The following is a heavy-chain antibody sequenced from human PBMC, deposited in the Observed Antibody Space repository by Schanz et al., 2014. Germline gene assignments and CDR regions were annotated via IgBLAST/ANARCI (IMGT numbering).Heavy chain of an antibody. CDR3: AKQIHYDILTVTRN. D-gene: IGHD3-9*01. V-gene: IGHV3-21*04. CDR1: GFTFSSYS. J-gene: IGHJ4*02. CDR2: ISSSSSYI. Sequence: VQLVESGGGVVQFGRSLRLSCVASGFTFSSYSMNWVRQAPGKGLEWVSSISSSSSYIYYADSVKGRFTISRDNAKNSLYLQMNSLRAEDTAVYYCAKQIHYDILTVTRNWGQGTLVTVSS.